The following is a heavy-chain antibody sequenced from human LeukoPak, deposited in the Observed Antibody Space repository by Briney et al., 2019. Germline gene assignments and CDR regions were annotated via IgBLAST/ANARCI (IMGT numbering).Heavy chain of an antibody. D-gene: IGHD6-19*01. V-gene: IGHV3-30*02. CDR2: IRYDGSNK. CDR1: GFTFSSYG. Sequence: PGGSLRLSCAASGFTFSSYGMHWVRQAPGKGLEWVAFIRYDGSNKYYADSVKGRFTISRDNSKNTLYLQMNSLRAEDTAVYYCARVVAVMNYAFDIWGQGTMVTVSS. J-gene: IGHJ3*02. CDR3: ARVVAVMNYAFDI.